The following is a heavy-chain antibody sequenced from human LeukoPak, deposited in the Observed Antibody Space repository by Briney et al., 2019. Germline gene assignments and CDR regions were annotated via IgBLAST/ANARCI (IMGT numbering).Heavy chain of an antibody. CDR1: GFTVSSNY. D-gene: IGHD3/OR15-3a*01. CDR2: IYSGGTT. Sequence: PGGSLRLSCAASGFTVSSNYMTWVRQAPGKGLEWVSVIYSGGTTYYADSVKGRFTISRDNSKNTLNLQMNSLRAEDTAVYYCARVRGLLSGMDVWGKGTMVTVSS. V-gene: IGHV3-53*01. J-gene: IGHJ6*04. CDR3: ARVRGLLSGMDV.